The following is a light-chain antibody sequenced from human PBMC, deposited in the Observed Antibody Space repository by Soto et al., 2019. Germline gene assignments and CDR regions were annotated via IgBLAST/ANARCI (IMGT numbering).Light chain of an antibody. CDR1: SSDVGTYKR. CDR3: CSYAGSSNSV. V-gene: IGLV2-23*01. J-gene: IGLJ3*02. CDR2: EDT. Sequence: QSALTQPASVSGSPGQSITISCTGTSSDVGTYKRVSWYQHHPGRAPKLMIYEDTKRPSGVSSRFSGSKSGNTASLTISGLQSEDEDDYFCCSYAGSSNSVFGSWTQLTVL.